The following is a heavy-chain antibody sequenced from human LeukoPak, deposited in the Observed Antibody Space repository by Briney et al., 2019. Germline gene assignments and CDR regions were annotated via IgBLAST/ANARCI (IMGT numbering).Heavy chain of an antibody. CDR2: IIPIFGTA. V-gene: IGHV1-69*01. CDR1: GATFSSYA. D-gene: IGHD5-12*01. CDR3: ARDDGEVATGYYYGMDV. Sequence: SVTVSCKAAGATFSSYAIRWVRQAPGQGLGWMGGIIPIFGTANYAQKFQGRVTITADESTSTAYMELSSLRSEDTAVYYCARDDGEVATGYYYGMDVWGKGTTVTVSS. J-gene: IGHJ6*04.